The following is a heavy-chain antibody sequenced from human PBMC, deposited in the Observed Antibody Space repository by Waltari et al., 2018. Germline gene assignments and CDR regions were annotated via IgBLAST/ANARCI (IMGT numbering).Heavy chain of an antibody. CDR1: GDSISSSYW. V-gene: IGHV4-4*02. D-gene: IGHD2-15*01. Sequence: QLQLQESGPGLVKPSGTLSLTCAVSGDSISSSYWWSWVRQPPGKGLEWIGQIHGTGRTNYNPSFASQVDVSLDTSNNQFSLKVTSATAADTAVYYCARDRGRGLYLDSWGQGTLVTVSP. J-gene: IGHJ4*02. CDR2: IHGTGRT. CDR3: ARDRGRGLYLDS.